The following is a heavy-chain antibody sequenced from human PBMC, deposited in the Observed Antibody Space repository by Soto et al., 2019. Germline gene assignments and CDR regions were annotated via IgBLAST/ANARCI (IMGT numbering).Heavy chain of an antibody. CDR3: ARSSGIAARPLDY. D-gene: IGHD6-6*01. CDR2: ISYDGSNK. J-gene: IGHJ4*02. Sequence: PGGSLRLSCAASGFTFSSYAMHWVRQAPGKGLEWVAVISYDGSNKYYADSVKGRFTISRDNSKNTLYLQMNSLRAEDTAMYYCARSSGIAARPLDYWGQGTLVTVSS. CDR1: GFTFSSYA. V-gene: IGHV3-30-3*01.